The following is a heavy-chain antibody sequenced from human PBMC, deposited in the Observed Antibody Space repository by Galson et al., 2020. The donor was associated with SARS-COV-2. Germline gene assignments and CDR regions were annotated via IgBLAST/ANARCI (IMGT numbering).Heavy chain of an antibody. CDR3: SRERTGRRGFDP. V-gene: IGHV4-61*02. Sequence: SETLSLTCTVSGESINSGTYYWNWIRQPAGKGLEWIGRIYTTGSTDYNPSLKSRVTISADTSKNQFSLRLSSVTAADTAVYYCSRERTGRRGFDPWGQGTLVTVSS. CDR1: GESINSGTYY. CDR2: IYTTGST. D-gene: IGHD7-27*01. J-gene: IGHJ5*02.